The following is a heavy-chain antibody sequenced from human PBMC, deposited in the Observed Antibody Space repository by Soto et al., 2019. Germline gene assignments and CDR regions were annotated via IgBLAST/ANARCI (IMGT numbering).Heavy chain of an antibody. Sequence: TVSGGSISSGGYYWSWIGQHPGKGLEWIGYIYYSGSTYYNPSLKSRVTISVDTSKNQFSLKLSSVTAADTAVYYCASSQFDILKRSWFDPWGQGTLVTVSS. CDR2: IYYSGST. CDR3: ASSQFDILKRSWFDP. CDR1: GGSISSGGYY. V-gene: IGHV4-31*03. D-gene: IGHD3-9*01. J-gene: IGHJ5*02.